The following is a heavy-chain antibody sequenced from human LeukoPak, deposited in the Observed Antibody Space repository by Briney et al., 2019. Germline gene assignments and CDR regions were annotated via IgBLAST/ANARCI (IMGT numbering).Heavy chain of an antibody. CDR3: ARDSARDSSGYYLF. J-gene: IGHJ4*02. CDR2: IIPIFGTA. CDR1: GGTFSSYA. Sequence: GASVKVSCKASGGTFSSYAISWVRQAPGQGLEWMGGIIPIFGTANYAQKFQGRVTITTDETTSTAYMELSSLRSEDTAVYYCARDSARDSSGYYLFGGQGTLVTVSS. D-gene: IGHD3-22*01. V-gene: IGHV1-69*05.